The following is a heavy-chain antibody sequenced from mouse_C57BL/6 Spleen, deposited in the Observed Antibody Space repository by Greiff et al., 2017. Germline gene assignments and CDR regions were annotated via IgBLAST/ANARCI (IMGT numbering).Heavy chain of an antibody. J-gene: IGHJ2*01. CDR2: ISSGGSYP. V-gene: IGHV5-6*01. CDR3: AREVYGYYVDY. CDR1: GFTFSSYG. D-gene: IGHD2-2*01. Sequence: EVQGVESGGDLVKPGGSLKLSCAASGFTFSSYGMSWVRQTPDKRLEWVATISSGGSYPYYTDSVKGRFTISRDNAKNTLYLQMSSLKSEDTAMYYCAREVYGYYVDYWGQGTTLTVSS.